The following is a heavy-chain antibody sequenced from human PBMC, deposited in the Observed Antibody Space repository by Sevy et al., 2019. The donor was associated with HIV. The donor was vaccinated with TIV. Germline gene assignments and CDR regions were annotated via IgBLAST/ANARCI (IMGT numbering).Heavy chain of an antibody. CDR3: ARAPPVRSGDDSLNWFDP. Sequence: SETLSLTCSVSAGSISAYYWSWIRQPPGKGLEWIASIHDSGNSNYNPSLKSRVTISMDTSKNQFSLKVTSVTEADTALYYCARAPPVRSGDDSLNWFDPWGQGILVTVSS. V-gene: IGHV4-59*01. D-gene: IGHD5-12*01. J-gene: IGHJ5*02. CDR1: AGSISAYY. CDR2: IHDSGNS.